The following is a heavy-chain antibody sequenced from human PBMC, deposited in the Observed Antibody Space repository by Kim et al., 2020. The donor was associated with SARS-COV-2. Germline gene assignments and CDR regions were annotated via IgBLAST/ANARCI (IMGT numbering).Heavy chain of an antibody. J-gene: IGHJ4*02. V-gene: IGHV3-66*01. CDR3: ARSPKSFGVMSYFDY. CDR2: IYSGGST. Sequence: GGSLRLSCAASGFTVSSNYMSWVRQAPGKGLEWVSVIYSGGSTYYADSVKGRFTISRDNSKNTLYLQMNSLRAEDTAVYYCARSPKSFGVMSYFDYWGQGTLVTVSS. CDR1: GFTVSSNY. D-gene: IGHD3-16*01.